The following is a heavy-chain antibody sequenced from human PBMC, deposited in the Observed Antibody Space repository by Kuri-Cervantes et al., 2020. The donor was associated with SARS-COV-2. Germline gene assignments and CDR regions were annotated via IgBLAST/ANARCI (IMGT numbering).Heavy chain of an antibody. Sequence: GESLKISCKGSGYSFTSYWIGWVRQLPGKGLEWMGIIYPGDSDTRYSPSFKGQVSISADKSISTAYLQRSSLKSSDTAMYYCARRETSGYNFDYWGQGTLVTVSS. CDR3: ARRETSGYNFDY. J-gene: IGHJ4*02. CDR2: IYPGDSDT. CDR1: GYSFTSYW. V-gene: IGHV5-51*01. D-gene: IGHD5-12*01.